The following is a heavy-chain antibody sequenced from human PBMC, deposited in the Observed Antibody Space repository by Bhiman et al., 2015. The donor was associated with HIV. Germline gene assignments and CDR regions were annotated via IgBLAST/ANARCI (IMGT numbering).Heavy chain of an antibody. CDR3: AREPGGTTQGRFDY. V-gene: IGHV3-21*03. CDR2: ISSSGSYI. J-gene: IGHJ4*02. Sequence: EVQLVESGGGVVRPGGSLRLSCAASGFTFDDYGMSWVRQAPGKGLEWVSSISSSGSYIYYADSVKGRFTISRDNAKNSLYLQMNSLRAEDTAVYYCAREPGGTTQGRFDYWGQGTLVTVSS. CDR1: GFTFDDYG. D-gene: IGHD1-7*01.